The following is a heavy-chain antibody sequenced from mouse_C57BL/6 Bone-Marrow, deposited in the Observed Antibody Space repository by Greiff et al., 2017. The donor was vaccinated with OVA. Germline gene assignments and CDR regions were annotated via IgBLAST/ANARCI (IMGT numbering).Heavy chain of an antibody. CDR2: IYPGSGNT. V-gene: IGHV1-76*01. J-gene: IGHJ4*01. CDR3: ARWDYDEGAYAMDY. D-gene: IGHD2-4*01. CDR1: GYTFTDYY. Sequence: VKLMESGAELVRPGASVKLSCKASGYTFTDYYINWVKQRPGQGLEWIARIYPGSGNTYYNEKFKGKATLTAEKSSSTAYMQLSSLTSEDSAVYFCARWDYDEGAYAMDYWGQGTSVTVSS.